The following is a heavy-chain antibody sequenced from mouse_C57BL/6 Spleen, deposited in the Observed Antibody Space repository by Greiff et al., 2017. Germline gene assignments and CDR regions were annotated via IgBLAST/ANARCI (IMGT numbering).Heavy chain of an antibody. V-gene: IGHV1-52*01. J-gene: IGHJ2*01. Sequence: QVQLQQPGAELVRPGSSVKLSCKASGYTFTSYWMHWVKQRPIQGLEWIGNIDPSDSETHYNQKFKDKATLTVDKSSSTAYMQLSSLTSEDSAVYYCARWADYGGFDYWGQGTTLTVSS. CDR2: IDPSDSET. CDR3: ARWADYGGFDY. D-gene: IGHD1-1*01. CDR1: GYTFTSYW.